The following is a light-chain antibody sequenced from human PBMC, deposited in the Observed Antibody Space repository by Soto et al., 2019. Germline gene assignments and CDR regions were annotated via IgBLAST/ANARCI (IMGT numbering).Light chain of an antibody. Sequence: QSVLTQPASVSGSPGQSITISCTGTSSDVGYYNYVSWYQQHPGKAPKLMIYDVSNRPSGVSNRFSGSKSGNTASLTISGLQAEDEADYHCSSDTSSSTYVFGSGTKLTVL. CDR2: DVS. V-gene: IGLV2-14*01. CDR3: SSDTSSSTYV. CDR1: SSDVGYYNY. J-gene: IGLJ1*01.